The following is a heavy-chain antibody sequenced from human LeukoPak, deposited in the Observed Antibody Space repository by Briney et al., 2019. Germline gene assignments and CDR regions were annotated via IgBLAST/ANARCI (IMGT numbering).Heavy chain of an antibody. J-gene: IGHJ5*02. V-gene: IGHV1-46*01. CDR3: ARALHMTTVVTPGWFDP. Sequence: ASVKVSCKASGYTFTSYYMHWVRQAPGQGLEWMGVINPSGGSTSYAQKFQGRVTMTRDTSTSTVYMELSSLRSEDTAVYYCARALHMTTVVTPGWFDPWGQGTLVTVSS. CDR1: GYTFTSYY. CDR2: INPSGGST. D-gene: IGHD4-23*01.